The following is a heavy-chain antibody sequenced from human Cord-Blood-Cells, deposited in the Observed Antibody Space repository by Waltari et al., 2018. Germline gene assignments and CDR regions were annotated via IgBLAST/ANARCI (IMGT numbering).Heavy chain of an antibody. CDR2: IIPILGIA. Sequence: QVQLVQSGAEVKKPGSSVKVSCKASGGTFSSYAISWVRQAPGQGLEWMGRIIPILGIANYAQKFQGRVTITADKSTSTAYMELSSLRSEDTAVYYCAREVTRGYSYALPSYNWFDPWGQGTLVTVSS. CDR1: GGTFSSYA. J-gene: IGHJ5*02. CDR3: AREVTRGYSYALPSYNWFDP. D-gene: IGHD5-18*01. V-gene: IGHV1-69*09.